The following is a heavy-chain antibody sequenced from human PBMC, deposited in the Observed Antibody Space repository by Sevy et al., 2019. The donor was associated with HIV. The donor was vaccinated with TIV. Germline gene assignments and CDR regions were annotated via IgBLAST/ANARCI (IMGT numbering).Heavy chain of an antibody. CDR3: ARVAVEYCTDDCYHRFDY. D-gene: IGHD2-21*02. Sequence: GESLKISCAASGFTFTLYAIHWVRQAPGKGLEWVALISYSGTNKYYADSVKGRFTISRDDSKNTPYLQRNNLRTDDTAVYYCARVAVEYCTDDCYHRFDYWGQGTQVTVSS. CDR2: ISYSGTNK. V-gene: IGHV3-30-3*01. J-gene: IGHJ4*02. CDR1: GFTFTLYA.